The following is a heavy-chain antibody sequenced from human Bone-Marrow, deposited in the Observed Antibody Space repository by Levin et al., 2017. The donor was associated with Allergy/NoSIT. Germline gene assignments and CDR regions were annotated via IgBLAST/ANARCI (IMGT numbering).Heavy chain of an antibody. CDR2: ISYDGSNK. CDR3: AKGAIAVAAVEDWFDP. V-gene: IGHV3-30*18. J-gene: IGHJ5*02. D-gene: IGHD6-19*01. Sequence: GESLKISCAASGFTFSSYGMHWVRQAPGKGLEWVAVISYDGSNKYYADSVKGRFTISRDNSKNTLYLQMNSLRAEDTAVYYCAKGAIAVAAVEDWFDPWGQGTLVTVSS. CDR1: GFTFSSYG.